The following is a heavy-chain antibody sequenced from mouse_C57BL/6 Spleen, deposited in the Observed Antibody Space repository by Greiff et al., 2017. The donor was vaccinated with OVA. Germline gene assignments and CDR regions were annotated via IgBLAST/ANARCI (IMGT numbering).Heavy chain of an antibody. J-gene: IGHJ1*03. CDR1: GYTFTSYW. V-gene: IGHV1-52*01. CDR3: ARSIYYDYDWYFDV. Sequence: VQLQQPGAELVRPGSSVKLSCKASGYTFTSYWMHRVKQRPIQGLEWIGNIDPSDSETHYNQKFKDKATLTVDKSSSTAYLQLSSLTSEDSAVYYCARSIYYDYDWYFDVWGTGTTVTVSS. D-gene: IGHD2-4*01. CDR2: IDPSDSET.